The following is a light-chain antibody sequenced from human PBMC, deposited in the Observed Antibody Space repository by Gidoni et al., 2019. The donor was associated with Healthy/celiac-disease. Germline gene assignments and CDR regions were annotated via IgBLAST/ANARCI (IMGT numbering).Light chain of an antibody. CDR2: AAS. Sequence: DIQMTQSPSSLSASVGDRVTITCRASQSIASYLNWYQQKPGKAPKLLIYAASRLQSGVPSSFGGSGSGTDFTLTISSLQPEDFATYYCQQTYIAPKSFGQXTKVEI. V-gene: IGKV1-39*01. CDR1: QSIASY. J-gene: IGKJ1*01. CDR3: QQTYIAPKS.